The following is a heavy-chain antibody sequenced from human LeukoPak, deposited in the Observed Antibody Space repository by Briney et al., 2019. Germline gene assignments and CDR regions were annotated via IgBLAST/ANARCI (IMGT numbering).Heavy chain of an antibody. CDR3: VSAAAGAIDY. CDR2: IYDSGST. J-gene: IGHJ4*02. Sequence: PSETLSLTCTVSGGSIRSSYYYWGWIRQPPGKGLEWIGSIYDSGSTYYNPSLKSRVTISVDTSKNQFSLKLSSVTAADTAVYYCVSAAAGAIDYWGQGTLVTVSS. V-gene: IGHV4-39*07. D-gene: IGHD6-13*01. CDR1: GGSIRSSYYY.